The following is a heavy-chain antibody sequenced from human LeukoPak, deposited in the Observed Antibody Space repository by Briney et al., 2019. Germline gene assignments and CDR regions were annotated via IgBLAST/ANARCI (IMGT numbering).Heavy chain of an antibody. J-gene: IGHJ3*02. CDR3: ARSRYGYCSSTSCYLDAFDI. CDR1: GGSISSYY. V-gene: IGHV4-59*01. Sequence: SETLSLTCTVSGGSISSYYWSWIRQPPGKGLEWIGYIYYSGCTNYNPSLKSRVTISVDTSKNQFSLKLSSVTAADTAVYYCARSRYGYCSSTSCYLDAFDIWGQGTMVTVSS. D-gene: IGHD2-2*03. CDR2: IYYSGCT.